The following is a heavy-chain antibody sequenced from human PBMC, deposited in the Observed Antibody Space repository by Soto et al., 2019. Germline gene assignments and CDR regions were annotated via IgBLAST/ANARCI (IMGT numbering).Heavy chain of an antibody. Sequence: GGSLRLSCAASGFTFSSYAMSWVRQAPGKGLEWVSAISGSGVSTYYSDSVKGRFTISRDNSKNTLYLQMNSLRAEDTAVYYCAKVSGELLTAFDIWGQGTMVTVSS. CDR2: ISGSGVST. D-gene: IGHD1-26*01. CDR3: AKVSGELLTAFDI. CDR1: GFTFSSYA. J-gene: IGHJ3*02. V-gene: IGHV3-23*01.